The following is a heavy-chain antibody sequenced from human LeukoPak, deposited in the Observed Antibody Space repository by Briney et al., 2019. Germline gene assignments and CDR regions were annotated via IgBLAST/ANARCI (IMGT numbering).Heavy chain of an antibody. Sequence: GGSLRLSCAASGFTFSSYGMSWVRQAPGKGLEWVSAISGSGGSTYYADSVKGRFTISRDNSKNTLYLQMNSLRAEDTAVYYCAKDLHSLYGMDVWGQGTTVTVSS. CDR1: GFTFSSYG. CDR2: ISGSGGST. J-gene: IGHJ6*02. V-gene: IGHV3-23*01. CDR3: AKDLHSLYGMDV. D-gene: IGHD2-21*01.